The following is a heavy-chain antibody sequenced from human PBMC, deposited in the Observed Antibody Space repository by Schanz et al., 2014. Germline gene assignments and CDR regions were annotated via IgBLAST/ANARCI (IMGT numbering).Heavy chain of an antibody. CDR2: INPNSGGT. CDR3: ARELRLEYYFDY. D-gene: IGHD4-17*01. Sequence: QVRLVQSGAEVKKPGSSVKVSCKSSGATFNSYAFGWVRQAPGQGFEWMGRINPNSGGTNYAQKFQGRVTMTRDTSISTAYMELSSLRSDDTAVYYCARELRLEYYFDYWGQGTQVTVSS. CDR1: GATFNSYA. V-gene: IGHV1-2*02. J-gene: IGHJ4*02.